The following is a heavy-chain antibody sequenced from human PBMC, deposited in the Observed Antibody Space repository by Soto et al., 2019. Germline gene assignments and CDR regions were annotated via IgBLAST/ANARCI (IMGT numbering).Heavy chain of an antibody. CDR1: GFNFAGYF. CDR2: INPNSGAT. V-gene: IGHV1-2*02. CDR3: ARAVWGSSQELDN. D-gene: IGHD3-16*01. Sequence: QVQLVQSGAEVKTPGASVKVFCKASGFNFAGYFLHWARQAPGQGLEWMGWINPNSGATKWAQKFQGRVTMTWDTSIKTASLELVRLTSDDMAMYFCARAVWGSSQELDNWGQGTLVTVSS. J-gene: IGHJ4*02.